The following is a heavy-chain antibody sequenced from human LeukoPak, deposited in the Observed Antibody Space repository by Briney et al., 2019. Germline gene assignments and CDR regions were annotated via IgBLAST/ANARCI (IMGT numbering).Heavy chain of an antibody. J-gene: IGHJ3*02. Sequence: ASVRVSCKTSGYSFTDYYIHWVRQAPGQGLEWMGWISAYNGNTNYAQKLQGRVTMTTDTSTSTAYMELRSLRSDDTAVYYCARDRLAAAGTDAFDIWGQGTMVTVSS. D-gene: IGHD6-13*01. CDR2: ISAYNGNT. CDR3: ARDRLAAAGTDAFDI. CDR1: GYSFTDYY. V-gene: IGHV1-18*01.